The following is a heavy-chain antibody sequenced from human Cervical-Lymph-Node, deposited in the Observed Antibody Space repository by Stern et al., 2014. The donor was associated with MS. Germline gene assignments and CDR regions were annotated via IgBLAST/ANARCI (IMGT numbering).Heavy chain of an antibody. CDR1: GFKFSIYW. Sequence: EVQLVESGAELIRPGESLKISCKGSGFKFSIYWIAWVRQMPGNGLEWMGIIYPGDSETRYSPSFQGQVTMSADKSTSTAYLQWSSLNASDTAMYFCARQTTAWASDVWGQGTLVTVSS. D-gene: IGHD1-14*01. V-gene: IGHV5-51*01. J-gene: IGHJ4*02. CDR3: ARQTTAWASDV. CDR2: IYPGDSET.